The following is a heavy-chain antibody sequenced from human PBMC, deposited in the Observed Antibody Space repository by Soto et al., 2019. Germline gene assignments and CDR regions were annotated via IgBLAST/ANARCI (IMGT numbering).Heavy chain of an antibody. J-gene: IGHJ4*02. CDR2: ISGSGSTK. CDR3: ARGQGSSGYSGIDC. D-gene: IGHD3-22*01. Sequence: QVQLVESGGGLVEPGGSLRLSCAASGFTFSDYYMSWIRQAPGKGLEWVSYISGSGSTKYSADSMRGRFTISRDNAKTSLYLQINSLRAEDTAVYYCARGQGSSGYSGIDCWGQGTLVTVSS. V-gene: IGHV3-11*01. CDR1: GFTFSDYY.